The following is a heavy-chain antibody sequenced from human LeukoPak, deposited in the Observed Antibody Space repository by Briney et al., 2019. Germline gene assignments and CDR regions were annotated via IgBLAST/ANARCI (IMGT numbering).Heavy chain of an antibody. D-gene: IGHD5-18*01. CDR3: AREREYSYGWYYSDY. CDR2: IIPIFGTA. V-gene: IGHV1-69*05. J-gene: IGHJ4*02. Sequence: ASVKVSCKATGDTFSSYAISWVRQAPGQGLEWMGGIIPIFGTANYAQKFQGRVTITTDESTSTAYMELSSLRSEDTAVYYCAREREYSYGWYYSDYWGQGTLVTVSS. CDR1: GDTFSSYA.